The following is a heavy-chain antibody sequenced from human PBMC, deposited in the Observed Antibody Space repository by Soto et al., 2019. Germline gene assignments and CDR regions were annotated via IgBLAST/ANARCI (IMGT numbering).Heavy chain of an antibody. J-gene: IGHJ5*02. V-gene: IGHV3-23*01. Sequence: EVQLLESGGGLVQPGGSLRLSCAASGFTFSSYAMSWVRQAPGKGLEWVSAISGSGGSTYYADSVKGRFTISRDNSRNTLSLQMNTRRAEGTEVYYCGKDGSPIPYLTGYCRLGRFDPWGQETLVTVSS. CDR1: GFTFSSYA. CDR2: ISGSGGST. CDR3: GKDGSPIPYLTGYCRLGRFDP. D-gene: IGHD3-9*01.